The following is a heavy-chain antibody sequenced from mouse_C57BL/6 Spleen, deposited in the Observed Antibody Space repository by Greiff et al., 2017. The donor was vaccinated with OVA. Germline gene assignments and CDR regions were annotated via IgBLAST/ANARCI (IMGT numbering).Heavy chain of an antibody. CDR2: IDPSDSET. CDR3: ATPLGSHWYFDV. D-gene: IGHD1-1*01. J-gene: IGHJ1*03. V-gene: IGHV1-52*01. CDR1: GYTFTSYW. Sequence: QVQLKQPGAELVRPGSSVKLSCKASGYTFTSYWMHWVKQRPIQGLEWIGNIDPSDSETHYNQKFKDKATLTVDKSSSTAYMQLSSLTSEDSAVYYCATPLGSHWYFDVWGTGTTVTVSS.